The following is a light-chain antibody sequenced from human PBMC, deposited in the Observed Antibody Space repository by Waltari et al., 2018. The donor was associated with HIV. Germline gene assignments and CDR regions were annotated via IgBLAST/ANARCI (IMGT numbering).Light chain of an antibody. Sequence: DIQMTQSPSPLSASVGDRVTITCRASQAIRNSLAWYQQRPGTAPNLLLYSVSGLETWVPSRFSGSGSETDFTRAVSGLQPEGFAIYYCQQYYSTPRTFGQGTKVDIK. V-gene: IGKV1-NL1*01. CDR1: QAIRNS. CDR2: SVS. CDR3: QQYYSTPRT. J-gene: IGKJ1*01.